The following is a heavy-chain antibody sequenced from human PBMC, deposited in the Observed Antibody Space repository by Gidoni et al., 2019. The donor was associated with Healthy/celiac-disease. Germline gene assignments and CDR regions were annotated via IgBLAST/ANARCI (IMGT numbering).Heavy chain of an antibody. V-gene: IGHV1-69*01. CDR3: ARMPCSSTSCYSRGNFDY. J-gene: IGHJ4*02. D-gene: IGHD2-2*02. CDR1: GGTFSSYA. CDR2: IIPIFGTA. Sequence: QVQLVQSGAEVKKPGSSVKVSCKASGGTFSSYAISWVRQAPGQGLEWMGGIIPIFGTANYAQKFQGRVTITADESTSTAYMELSSLRSEDTAVYYCARMPCSSTSCYSRGNFDYWGQGTLVTVSS.